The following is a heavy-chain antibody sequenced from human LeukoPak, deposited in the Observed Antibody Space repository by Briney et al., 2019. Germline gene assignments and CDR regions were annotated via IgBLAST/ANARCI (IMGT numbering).Heavy chain of an antibody. CDR2: ISSSSSYI. V-gene: IGHV3-21*01. D-gene: IGHD3-10*01. J-gene: IGHJ4*02. CDR3: ARGEFDPYLYDY. CDR1: GFTFNNAW. Sequence: GGSLRLSCAASGFTFNNAWMSWVRQAPGKGLEWVSSISSSSSYIYYAGSVKGRFTISRDNAKNSLYLQMNSLRAEDTAVYYCARGEFDPYLYDYWGQGTLVTVSS.